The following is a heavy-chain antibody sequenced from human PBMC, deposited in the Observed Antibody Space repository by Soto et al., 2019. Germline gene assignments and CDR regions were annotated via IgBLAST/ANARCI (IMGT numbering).Heavy chain of an antibody. D-gene: IGHD5-12*01. CDR2: IIPKLVSA. V-gene: IGHV1-69*01. J-gene: IGHJ4*02. CDR3: ARGGYGYNVGAVY. CDR1: GGGNLRDYR. Sequence: QVQLVQSGAEVNEPGSSVKVSCKASGGGNLRDYRTTWVRRAPGQGLEWIGGIIPKLVSANYAQNFQGRVTVTADESTNNVYMELRSLSSDYTDVYYWARGGYGYNVGAVYWGQGTPVPVSS.